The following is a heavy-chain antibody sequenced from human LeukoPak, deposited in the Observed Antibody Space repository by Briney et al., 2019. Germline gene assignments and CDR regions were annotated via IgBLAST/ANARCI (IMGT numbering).Heavy chain of an antibody. CDR2: ISSSSRDI. J-gene: IGHJ5*02. V-gene: IGHV3-21*01. CDR1: AFPFSSYN. D-gene: IGHD6-13*01. CDR3: ARALIIAADVLFAP. Sequence: PGGSLRLSCAASAFPFSSYNMNWVRQAPGKGLEWVSSISSSSRDILYADSLRGRFTISRDNAKNSLYLQMNSLRAEDTAVYYCARALIIAADVLFAPWGQGTLVTVSS.